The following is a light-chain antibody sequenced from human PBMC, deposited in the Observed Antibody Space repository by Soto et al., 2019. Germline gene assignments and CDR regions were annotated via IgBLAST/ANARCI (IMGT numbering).Light chain of an antibody. Sequence: AIQLTQSPSSLSASVGDRVTITCRPSQGISSALAWYQQKPGKAPKLLIYDASSLESGVPSRFRGSVSGTDFTLTISSLQPEDFATYYCQQFNNYLYTFGQGTKLEIK. J-gene: IGKJ2*01. V-gene: IGKV1D-13*01. CDR2: DAS. CDR3: QQFNNYLYT. CDR1: QGISSA.